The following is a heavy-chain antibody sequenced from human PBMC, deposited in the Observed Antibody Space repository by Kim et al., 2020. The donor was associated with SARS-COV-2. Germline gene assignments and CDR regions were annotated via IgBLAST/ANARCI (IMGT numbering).Heavy chain of an antibody. Sequence: GGSLRLSCAASGFTFSSYSMHWVRQAPGKGLEWVSFISYNGSNIYYADSVKGRFTISRDNSKNTLYLQMNSLRAEDTAVYYCAREAVAGYFDYWGQGTMVTVSS. CDR1: GFTFSSYS. V-gene: IGHV3-30-3*01. CDR3: AREAVAGYFDY. CDR2: ISYNGSNI. J-gene: IGHJ4*02. D-gene: IGHD6-19*01.